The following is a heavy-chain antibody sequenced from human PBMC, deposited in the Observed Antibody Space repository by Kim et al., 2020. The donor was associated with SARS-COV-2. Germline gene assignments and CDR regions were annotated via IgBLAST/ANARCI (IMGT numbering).Heavy chain of an antibody. Sequence: YADSVKGRLTISRDNAKNSLYLQMNSLRAEDTAVYYCARDSYYYGSGRHYWGQGTLVTVSS. V-gene: IGHV3-21*01. CDR3: ARDSYYYGSGRHY. D-gene: IGHD3-10*01. J-gene: IGHJ4*02.